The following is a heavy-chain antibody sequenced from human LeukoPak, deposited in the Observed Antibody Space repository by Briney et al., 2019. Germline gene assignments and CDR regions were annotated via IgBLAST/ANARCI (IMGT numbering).Heavy chain of an antibody. Sequence: EGSLRLSCAASGFSFSTYAMTWVRQAPGRGLDWVSEIRASGGRTFYADSVKGRFTISRDNAKNSLYLQMNSLRAEDTAVYYCARGFGSVDYWGQGTLVTVSS. J-gene: IGHJ4*02. CDR1: GFSFSTYA. CDR3: ARGFGSVDY. V-gene: IGHV3-23*01. D-gene: IGHD3-10*01. CDR2: IRASGGRT.